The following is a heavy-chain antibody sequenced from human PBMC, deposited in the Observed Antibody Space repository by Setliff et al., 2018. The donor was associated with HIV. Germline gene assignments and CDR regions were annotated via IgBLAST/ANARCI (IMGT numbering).Heavy chain of an antibody. Sequence: ASVKVSCKASGYTFNGYYMNWVRQAPGQGLEWMGQINPDSGGTNYAQKFQGRVTMTRDTSISTAYMELNRLRSDGTAVYYCAREITAAGGLNYYYYMDVCGKGTTVTVSS. J-gene: IGHJ6*03. CDR1: GYTFNGYY. V-gene: IGHV1-2*06. CDR3: AREITAAGGLNYYYYMDV. CDR2: INPDSGGT. D-gene: IGHD6-13*01.